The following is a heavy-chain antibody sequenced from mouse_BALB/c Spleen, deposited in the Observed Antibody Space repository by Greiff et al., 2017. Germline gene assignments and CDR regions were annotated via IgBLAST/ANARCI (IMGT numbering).Heavy chain of an antibody. J-gene: IGHJ1*01. V-gene: IGHV1-87*01. D-gene: IGHD1-1*01. CDR3: AREGIYYYGSRGYFDV. CDR1: GYTFTSYW. CDR2: IYPGDGDT. Sequence: VQLQQSGAELARPGASVKLSCKASGYTFTSYWMQWVKQRPGQGLEWIGAIYPGDGDTRYTPKFKGEATLTADTSSSTAYMQLSSLASEDSAVYYCAREGIYYYGSRGYFDVWGAGTTVTVSS.